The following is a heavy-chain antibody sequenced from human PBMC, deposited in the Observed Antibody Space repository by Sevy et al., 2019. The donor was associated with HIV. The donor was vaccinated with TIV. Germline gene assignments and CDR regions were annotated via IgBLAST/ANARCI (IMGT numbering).Heavy chain of an antibody. CDR1: GFTFSSYW. J-gene: IGHJ6*02. D-gene: IGHD3-22*01. CDR3: ARAGYYDSSGYYWGYYYYYGMDV. V-gene: IGHV3-7*03. Sequence: GGSLRLSCAASGFTFSSYWMIWVRQAPGKGLEWVANIKQDGSEKYYVDSVKGRFTISRDNAKNSLYLQMNSLRAEDTAVYYCARAGYYDSSGYYWGYYYYYGMDVWGQGTTVTVSS. CDR2: IKQDGSEK.